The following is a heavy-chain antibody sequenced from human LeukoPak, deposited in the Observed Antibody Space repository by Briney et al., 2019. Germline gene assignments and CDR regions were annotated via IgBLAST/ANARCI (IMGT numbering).Heavy chain of an antibody. V-gene: IGHV4-34*01. CDR1: GGFFSGYY. J-gene: IGHJ4*02. D-gene: IGHD3/OR15-3a*01. CDR2: INHSGST. CDR3: ARALGPIDY. Sequence: SETLSLTCAVYGGFFSGYYWSWIRQPPGKGLEWIGEINHSGSTNYNPSLKSRVTISVDTSKNQFSLKLSSVTAADTAVYYCARALGPIDYWGQGTLVTVSS.